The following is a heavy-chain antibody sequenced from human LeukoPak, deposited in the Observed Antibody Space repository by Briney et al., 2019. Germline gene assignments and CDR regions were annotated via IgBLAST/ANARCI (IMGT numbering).Heavy chain of an antibody. CDR1: GVSISSGSYY. D-gene: IGHD2-2*01. V-gene: IGHV4-61*02. CDR3: ARDPRWLTPDCTSTSCYENYFDP. J-gene: IGHJ5*02. CDR2: IYTSGST. Sequence: PSETLSFTCTVSGVSISSGSYYWIWIRQPPGKGLQWIGRIYTSGSTNYNPSLKSRFTISVDTSKNQFSLKLSSVTAADTAVYYCARDPRWLTPDCTSTSCYENYFDPWGQGTLVTVS.